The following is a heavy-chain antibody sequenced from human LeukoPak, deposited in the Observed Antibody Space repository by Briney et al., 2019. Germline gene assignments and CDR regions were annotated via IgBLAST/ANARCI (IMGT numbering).Heavy chain of an antibody. J-gene: IGHJ4*02. V-gene: IGHV3-11*01. CDR1: GFTFSDYN. CDR2: ISSSGSTI. Sequence: GGSLRLSCAASGFTFSDYNMSWIRQAPGKGLERVSYISSSGSTIYYADSVKGRFTISRDNAKNSLYLQMNSLRAEDTAVYYCARGRFVGRYFDYWGQGTPVTVSS. D-gene: IGHD3-10*01. CDR3: ARGRFVGRYFDY.